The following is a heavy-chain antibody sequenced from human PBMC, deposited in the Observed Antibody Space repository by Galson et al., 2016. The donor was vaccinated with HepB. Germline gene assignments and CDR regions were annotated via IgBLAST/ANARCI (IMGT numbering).Heavy chain of an antibody. CDR2: IRSSSSYI. CDR1: GFTFSSYS. V-gene: IGHV3-21*01. CDR3: ARDLSSNYDYYAMDV. D-gene: IGHD6-6*01. Sequence: SLRLSCAASGFTFSSYSMNWVRQAPGKGLEWVSSIRSSSSYIYYAASVKGRFTISRDNAKNSLYLQMNSLRAEDMAVYYCARDLSSNYDYYAMDVWGQGTTVTVSS. J-gene: IGHJ6*02.